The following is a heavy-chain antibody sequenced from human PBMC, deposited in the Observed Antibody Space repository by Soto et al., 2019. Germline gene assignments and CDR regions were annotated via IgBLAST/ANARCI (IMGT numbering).Heavy chain of an antibody. J-gene: IGHJ5*02. Sequence: SETLSLTCTVSGCSISSYYWSWIRQPPGKGLEWIGYIYYSGSTNYNPSLKSRVTISVDTSKNQFSLKLSSVTAADTAVYYCARLDWFDPWGQGTLVTVSS. V-gene: IGHV4-59*08. CDR3: ARLDWFDP. CDR2: IYYSGST. CDR1: GCSISSYY.